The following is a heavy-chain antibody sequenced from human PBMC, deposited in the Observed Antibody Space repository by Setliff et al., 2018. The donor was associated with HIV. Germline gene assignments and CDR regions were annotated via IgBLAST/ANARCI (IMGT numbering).Heavy chain of an antibody. CDR3: TQGCSRSKCNARIGWFDP. V-gene: IGHV3-49*04. J-gene: IGHJ5*02. CDR1: GFTFGDFA. CDR2: IRSKAYGGTT. Sequence: PGGSLRLSCTASGFTFGDFAVTWVRQAPGKGLEWVGFIRSKAYGGTTDYAASVKGRFTISRDDSKSIAYLQMNSLQIEDTAVYYCTQGCSRSKCNARIGWFDPWGQGTLVTVSS. D-gene: IGHD2-2*01.